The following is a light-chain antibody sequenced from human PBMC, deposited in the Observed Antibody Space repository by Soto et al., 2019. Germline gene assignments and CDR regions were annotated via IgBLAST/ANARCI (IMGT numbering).Light chain of an antibody. CDR1: QGVSGN. J-gene: IGKJ1*01. CDR2: GAS. V-gene: IGKV3-15*01. Sequence: EIVMTQSPATLSVSPGERATLSCRASQGVSGNLAWYQQKPGQAPRLLIYGASTRATGIPARFSGSGSGTEFTLTISRLQSEDFAVYYCQQYNNWPPITFGQGTKVEIK. CDR3: QQYNNWPPIT.